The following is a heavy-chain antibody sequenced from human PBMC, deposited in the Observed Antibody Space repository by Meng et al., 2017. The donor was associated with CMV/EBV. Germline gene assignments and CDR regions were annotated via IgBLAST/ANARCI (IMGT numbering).Heavy chain of an antibody. D-gene: IGHD5-18*01. V-gene: IGHV2-5*02. Sequence: QITLKDPGPTLVKPTQTLTLTCTFSGFSLTTSGEGVAWIRQSPGEALECLGIIYWDDDKKFRPSLKTRLTITKDTSKNQVVLTMTNMDPVDTATYYCAHRGSYGYHGYWGQGTLVTVSS. CDR2: IYWDDDK. CDR3: AHRGSYGYHGY. CDR1: GFSLTTSGEG. J-gene: IGHJ4*02.